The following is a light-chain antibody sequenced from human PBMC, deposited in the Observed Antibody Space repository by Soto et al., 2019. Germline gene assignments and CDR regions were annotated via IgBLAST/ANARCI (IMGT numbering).Light chain of an antibody. J-gene: IGKJ1*01. CDR2: EAS. CDR1: ESVITF. CDR3: QQRSNWPWT. Sequence: EIVLTQSPATLSLSPGEIATLSCSASESVITFLAWYQQKPGQAPRLLIYEASSRATGIPARFSGGGSGTVFTLTISRLEPEDFAVYYCQQRSNWPWTFGQGIKVDI. V-gene: IGKV3-11*01.